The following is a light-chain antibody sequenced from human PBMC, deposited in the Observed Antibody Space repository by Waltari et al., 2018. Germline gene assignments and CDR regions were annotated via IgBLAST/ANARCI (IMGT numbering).Light chain of an antibody. CDR2: GKN. V-gene: IGLV3-19*01. CDR1: SIRSSY. Sequence: SSELPQAPAVSVALGQTVRITCQGDSIRSSYASWYQQKPGQAPVLVIYGKNNRPSGIPDRFSGSSSGNTASLTITGAQAEDEADYYCNSRDSSGTVVFGGGTKLTVL. J-gene: IGLJ2*01. CDR3: NSRDSSGTVV.